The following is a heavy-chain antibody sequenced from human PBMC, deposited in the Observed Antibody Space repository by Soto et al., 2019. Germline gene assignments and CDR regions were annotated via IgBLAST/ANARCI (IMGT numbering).Heavy chain of an antibody. CDR3: AIRTVGWYFDL. D-gene: IGHD4-17*01. V-gene: IGHV3-23*01. CDR1: GFTFSSYA. CDR2: ISGSGGST. Sequence: EVQLLESGGGLVQPGGSLRLSCAASGFTFSSYAMNWVRQAPGKGLEWVSVISGSGGSTYYADAVKGRFTISRDNSKNARYRKMNGLGAGVTAVEYCAIRTVGWYFDLWGRGTLVTVSS. J-gene: IGHJ2*01.